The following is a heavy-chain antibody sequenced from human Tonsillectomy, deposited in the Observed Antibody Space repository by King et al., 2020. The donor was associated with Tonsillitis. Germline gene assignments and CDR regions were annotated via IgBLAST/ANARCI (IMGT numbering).Heavy chain of an antibody. CDR2: IKQDGSEK. CDR1: GITFSSYW. Sequence: EVQLVESGGGLVQPGGSLRLSCTASGITFSSYWMSWVRQAPGKGLEWVSNIKQDGSEKYYVDSVKGRFTISRDNAKNSLYLQMNSLRAEDTAVYYCARDMGYSSWGEWGMDVWGQGTTVTVSS. J-gene: IGHJ6*02. CDR3: ARDMGYSSWGEWGMDV. D-gene: IGHD6-6*01. V-gene: IGHV3-7*03.